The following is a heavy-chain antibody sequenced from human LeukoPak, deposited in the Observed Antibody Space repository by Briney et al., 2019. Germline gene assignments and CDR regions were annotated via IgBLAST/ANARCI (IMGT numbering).Heavy chain of an antibody. CDR3: SRGLNDI. CDR2: INHSGST. Sequence: PSETLSLTCTVSGDSISSSSYYWAWIRQPPGKGLEWIGEINHSGSTNYNPSLKSRVTISVDTSKNHFSLKLSSVTAADTAVYYCSRGLNDIWGQGTMVTVSS. CDR1: GDSISSSSYY. V-gene: IGHV4-39*02. J-gene: IGHJ3*02.